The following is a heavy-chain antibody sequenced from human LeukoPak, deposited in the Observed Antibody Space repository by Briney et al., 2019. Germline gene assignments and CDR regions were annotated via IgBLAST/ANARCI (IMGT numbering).Heavy chain of an antibody. J-gene: IGHJ4*02. CDR2: IYHSGST. CDR3: ARRASDPTFDY. V-gene: IGHV4-38-2*02. CDR1: GYSISSGYY. Sequence: SETLSLTCTVSGYSISSGYYWGWIRQPPGKGLEWIGSIYHSGSTYYNPSLKSRVTISVDTSKNQFSLKLSTVTAADTAVYYCARRASDPTFDYWGQGTLVTVSS. D-gene: IGHD2-21*02.